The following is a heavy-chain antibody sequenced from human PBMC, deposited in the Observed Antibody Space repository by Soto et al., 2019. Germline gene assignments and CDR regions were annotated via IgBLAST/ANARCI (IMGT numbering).Heavy chain of an antibody. Sequence: EVQLVESRGGLVQPGGSLRVSCAASGFTLSRYSMNWVRQAPGKGLEWLSYIDSSSATIYYADSVKGRFIISRDNAKNSLYLQMNSLRDEDTAVYYCARGGVATIFGDSWGQGTLVTVSS. V-gene: IGHV3-48*02. CDR1: GFTLSRYS. D-gene: IGHD5-12*01. CDR3: ARGGVATIFGDS. J-gene: IGHJ4*02. CDR2: IDSSSATI.